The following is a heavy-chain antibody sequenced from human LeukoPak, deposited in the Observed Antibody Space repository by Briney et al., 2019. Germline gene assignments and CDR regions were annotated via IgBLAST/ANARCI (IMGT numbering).Heavy chain of an antibody. J-gene: IGHJ3*02. CDR1: GYTFTSYY. D-gene: IGHD3-10*01. V-gene: IGHV1-46*01. Sequence: GASVKVSCKASGYTFTSYYMNWVRQAPGQRLEWMGIINPSGGSTSYAQKFQGRVTMTRGTSTSTVYMELSSLRSEDTAVYYCAREPPGYAFDIWGQGTMVTVSS. CDR2: INPSGGST. CDR3: AREPPGYAFDI.